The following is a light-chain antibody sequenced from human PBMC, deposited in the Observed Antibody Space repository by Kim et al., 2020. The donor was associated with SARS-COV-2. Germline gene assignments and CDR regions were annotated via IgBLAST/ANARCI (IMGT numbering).Light chain of an antibody. J-gene: IGKJ5*01. Sequence: LSPGESATLSCRASQPVSTSLTWYQQKPGQAPRLLIYDASNRATGIPARFSGSGSGTGFTLTISSLESEDFAVYYCQQRSNWPITFGQGTRLEIK. CDR1: QPVSTS. CDR3: QQRSNWPIT. CDR2: DAS. V-gene: IGKV3-11*01.